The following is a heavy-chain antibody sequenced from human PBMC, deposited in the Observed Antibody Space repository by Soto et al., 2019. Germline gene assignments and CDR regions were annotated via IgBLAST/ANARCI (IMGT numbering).Heavy chain of an antibody. CDR2: TRNKANSYST. V-gene: IGHV3-72*01. D-gene: IGHD1-26*01. J-gene: IGHJ2*01. Sequence: EVQLVESGGGLVQPGGSLRLSCAASGFNFSNHYMDWVRQAPGKGLEWVGRTRNKANSYSTEYAASVKGRFTISRDDSKNSLYLQLNSVETEDTAVYYCARYGGSYSRSLDLWGRGTLVTVSS. CDR3: ARYGGSYSRSLDL. CDR1: GFNFSNHY.